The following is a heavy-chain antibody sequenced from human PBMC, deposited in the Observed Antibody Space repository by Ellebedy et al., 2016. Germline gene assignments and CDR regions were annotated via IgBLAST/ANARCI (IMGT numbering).Heavy chain of an antibody. CDR2: IVNSGRET. CDR3: TRDGSEWSRDY. V-gene: IGHV3-21*06. J-gene: IGHJ4*03. D-gene: IGHD2-8*01. Sequence: GESLKISCAASGFTFSIAGMTWVRQAPGKGLEWVATIVNSGRETYYPESLKGRFTISRDNAMNSVYLQMDSLTVEDTAVYYCTRDGSEWSRDYWGQGTTVTVSS. CDR1: GFTFSIAG.